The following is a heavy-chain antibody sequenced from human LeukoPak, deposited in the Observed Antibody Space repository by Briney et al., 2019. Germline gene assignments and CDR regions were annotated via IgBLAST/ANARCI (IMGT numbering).Heavy chain of an antibody. Sequence: GGSLRLSCAASGFPFSSYAMSWVRQSPGKGLEWVSAVSGGNGNTYYAYYADSVRGRFTISRDSSKNTLYLQMNSLRAEDTAVYYCAKFYDILTGYFDYWGQGTLVTVSS. CDR3: AKFYDILTGYFDY. CDR2: VSGGNGNTYYA. V-gene: IGHV3-23*01. J-gene: IGHJ4*02. CDR1: GFPFSSYA. D-gene: IGHD3-9*01.